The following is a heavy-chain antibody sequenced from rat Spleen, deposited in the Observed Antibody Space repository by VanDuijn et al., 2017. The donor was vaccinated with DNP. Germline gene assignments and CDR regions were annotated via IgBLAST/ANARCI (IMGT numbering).Heavy chain of an antibody. J-gene: IGHJ2*01. CDR1: GFTFSDYY. V-gene: IGHV5-22*01. CDR3: TRRAPGFPYYFDY. D-gene: IGHD1-4*01. Sequence: EVQLVESGGGLVQPGRSLKLSCVASGFTFSDYYMAWVRQTPKKGLEWVASVSYEGSSIYYGDSVKGRVTISRDNAKSTLYLQMNSLRSEDTATYYCTRRAPGFPYYFDYWGQGVMVTVSS. CDR2: VSYEGSSI.